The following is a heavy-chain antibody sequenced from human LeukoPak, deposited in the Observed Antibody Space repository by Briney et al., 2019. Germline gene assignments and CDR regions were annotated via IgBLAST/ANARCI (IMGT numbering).Heavy chain of an antibody. CDR3: AKDYSKTSYYGSGTYYRPNWFDP. J-gene: IGHJ5*02. CDR1: GFTFSSYA. Sequence: GGSLRLSCAASGFTFSSYAMSWVRQAPGKGLEWVSAISGGGGSTFYADSVKGRFTISRDNSKNTLYLQMNSLRPDDTAVYYCAKDYSKTSYYGSGTYYRPNWFDPWGQGTLVTVSS. D-gene: IGHD3-10*01. CDR2: ISGGGGST. V-gene: IGHV3-23*01.